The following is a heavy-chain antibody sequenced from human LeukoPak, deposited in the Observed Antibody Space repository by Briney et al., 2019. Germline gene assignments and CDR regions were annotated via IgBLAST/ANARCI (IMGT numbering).Heavy chain of an antibody. D-gene: IGHD3-16*01. J-gene: IGHJ6*02. CDR1: GYTFKTYT. V-gene: IGHV3-21*01. CDR2: ISSSSSYI. Sequence: GGSLRLSCAASGYTFKTYTMHWVRQAPGMGLEWVSSISSSSSYIFYADSVKGRFTISRDNAKNSLYLQMSSPRAGDAAVYYCAREGGYQYYYAMDVWGQGTTFTVSS. CDR3: AREGGYQYYYAMDV.